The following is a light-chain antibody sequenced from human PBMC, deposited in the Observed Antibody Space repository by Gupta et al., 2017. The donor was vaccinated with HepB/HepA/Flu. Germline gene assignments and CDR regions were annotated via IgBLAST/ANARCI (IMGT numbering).Light chain of an antibody. Sequence: QSVLTQPLLVSAAPGQQVTIPCSRRSPNIVNTYASWSLQPPRTAPNLLIYDNNKRPAGIPDRFSGSKSGTSATLTITGLQTGAEADYYCGTGDSSRSDGGFGGGTKLTVL. CDR2: DNN. CDR1: SPNIVNTY. CDR3: GTGDSSRSDGG. V-gene: IGLV1-51*02. J-gene: IGLJ2*01.